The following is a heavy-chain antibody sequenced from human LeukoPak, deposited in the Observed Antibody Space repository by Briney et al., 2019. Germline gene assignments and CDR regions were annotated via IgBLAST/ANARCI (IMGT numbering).Heavy chain of an antibody. Sequence: VGSLRPSCAASGFTFSSFAMSWVRQAPGKGLEWVSGISETGGTTWHADSVKGRLTISRDNSKNTLYLQMNTLRAEDTAVYYCAKDYRGPDSLFDYWGQGTLDIVSS. J-gene: IGHJ4*02. CDR1: GFTFSSFA. CDR3: AKDYRGPDSLFDY. CDR2: ISETGGTT. D-gene: IGHD3-10*01. V-gene: IGHV3-23*01.